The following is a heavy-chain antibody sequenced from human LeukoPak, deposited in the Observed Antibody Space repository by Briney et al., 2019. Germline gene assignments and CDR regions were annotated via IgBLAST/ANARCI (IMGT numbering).Heavy chain of an antibody. CDR1: GFTFSSYA. Sequence: GGSLRHSCAASGFTFSSYAMHWVRQAPGKGLGWVAVISYDGSNKYYADSVKGRFTISRDNSKNTLYLQMNSLRAEDTAVYYCARDRVTFGGVIVIDLLDAFDIWGQGTMVTVSS. CDR3: ARDRVTFGGVIVIDLLDAFDI. V-gene: IGHV3-30-3*01. J-gene: IGHJ3*02. D-gene: IGHD3-16*02. CDR2: ISYDGSNK.